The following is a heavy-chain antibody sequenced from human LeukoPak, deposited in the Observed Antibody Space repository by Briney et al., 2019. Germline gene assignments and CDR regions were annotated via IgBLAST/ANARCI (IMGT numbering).Heavy chain of an antibody. CDR3: ARDQVELCSSGSCYVIDN. D-gene: IGHD2-15*01. Sequence: GGSLRLSCAASGFTFDVYAMHWVRQAPGKGLEWVAVMSYDGSNKYYADSVKGRFTISRDNSRNTLHLQMSSLRVADTAVYYCARDQVELCSSGSCYVIDNWGPGTLVAVSS. V-gene: IGHV3-30*04. CDR1: GFTFDVYA. CDR2: MSYDGSNK. J-gene: IGHJ4*02.